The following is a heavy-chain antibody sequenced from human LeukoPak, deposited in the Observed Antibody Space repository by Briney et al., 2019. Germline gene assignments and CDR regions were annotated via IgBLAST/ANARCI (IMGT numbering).Heavy chain of an antibody. CDR2: INPSGGST. D-gene: IGHD1-26*01. J-gene: IGHJ4*02. CDR1: GYTFTGYY. Sequence: GASVKVSCKTSGYTFTGYYMHWVRQAPGQGLEWMGIINPSGGSTSYAQKFQGRVTMTRDTSTSTVYMELSSLRSEDTAVYYCARVKPEVGSGGPFDYWGQGTLVTVSS. V-gene: IGHV1-46*01. CDR3: ARVKPEVGSGGPFDY.